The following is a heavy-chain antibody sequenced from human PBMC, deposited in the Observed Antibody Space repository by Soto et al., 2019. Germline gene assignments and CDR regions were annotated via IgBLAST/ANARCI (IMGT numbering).Heavy chain of an antibody. Sequence: ASVKVSCKVSGYTLTELSMHWVRQAPGKGLEWMGGFDPEDGETIYAQKFQGRVTMTVDTSTDTAYMELSSLRSEDTAVYYCATEGAYYGSGSYYLPNWGQGTLVTVSS. CDR1: GYTLTELS. CDR2: FDPEDGET. V-gene: IGHV1-24*01. J-gene: IGHJ4*02. D-gene: IGHD3-10*01. CDR3: ATEGAYYGSGSYYLPN.